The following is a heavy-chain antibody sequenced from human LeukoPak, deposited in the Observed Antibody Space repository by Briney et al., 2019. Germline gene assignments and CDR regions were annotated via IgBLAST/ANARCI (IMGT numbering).Heavy chain of an antibody. Sequence: SETLSLTCTVAGGSISSYYWSWLRQPPGKGLEGIGYIYYSGSTNYNPSLKSRVTISVDTSKNQFSLKLSSVTAADTAVYYCARGVYSSSWGVDYWGQGTLVTVSS. CDR1: GGSISSYY. V-gene: IGHV4-59*01. CDR2: IYYSGST. J-gene: IGHJ4*02. D-gene: IGHD6-13*01. CDR3: ARGVYSSSWGVDY.